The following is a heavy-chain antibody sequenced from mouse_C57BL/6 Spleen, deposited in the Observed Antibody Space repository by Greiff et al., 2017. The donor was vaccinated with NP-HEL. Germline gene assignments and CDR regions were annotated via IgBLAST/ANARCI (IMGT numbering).Heavy chain of an antibody. Sequence: QVQLQQSGPELVKPGASVKLSCKASGYTFTSYDINWVKQRPGQGLEWIGWIYPRDGSTKYNEKFKGKATLTVDTSSSTAYMELHSLTSEDSAVYFCARGGDGYYYGSSYHWYFDVWGTGTTVTVSS. J-gene: IGHJ1*03. CDR2: IYPRDGST. D-gene: IGHD1-1*01. CDR3: ARGGDGYYYGSSYHWYFDV. CDR1: GYTFTSYD. V-gene: IGHV1-85*01.